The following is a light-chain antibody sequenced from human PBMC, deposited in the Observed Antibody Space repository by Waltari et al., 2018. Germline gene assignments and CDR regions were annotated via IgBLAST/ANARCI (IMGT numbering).Light chain of an antibody. CDR3: SSYTTSSTVYV. V-gene: IGLV2-14*03. CDR2: DVT. J-gene: IGLJ1*01. Sequence: QSALTPPASVSGSPGQSITISCTGTSSDVGTYDYVSWYQQHPGKAPKLMIYDVTKRPSGIANRCSGSKSSNTASLTISGLQAEDEADYYCSSYTTSSTVYVFGTGTKVTVL. CDR1: SSDVGTYDY.